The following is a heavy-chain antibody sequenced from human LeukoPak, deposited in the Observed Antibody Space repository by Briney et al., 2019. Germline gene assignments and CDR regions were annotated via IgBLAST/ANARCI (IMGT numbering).Heavy chain of an antibody. V-gene: IGHV4-39*07. J-gene: IGHJ2*01. Sequence: SETLSLTCTVSGGSISSSTYYWGWIRQPPGKGLEWIGNIYYSGSTYYNPSLKSRVTISLDSSKNQFSLKLSSVTAADTAVYYCAKDNYTSSSQNWYFDLWGRGTLVTVSS. CDR1: GGSISSSTYY. CDR2: IYYSGST. D-gene: IGHD6-6*01. CDR3: AKDNYTSSSQNWYFDL.